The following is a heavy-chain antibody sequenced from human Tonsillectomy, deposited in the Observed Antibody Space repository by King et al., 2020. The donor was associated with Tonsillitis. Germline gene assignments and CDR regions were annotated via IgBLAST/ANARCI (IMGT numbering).Heavy chain of an antibody. CDR2: ISSNGGST. J-gene: IGHJ4*02. V-gene: IGHV3-64D*06. D-gene: IGHD6-13*01. CDR1: GFTFSSYA. Sequence: EVQLVESGGGLVQPGGSLRLSCSASGFTFSSYAMHWVRQAPGKGLEYVSAISSNGGSTYYADSEKGRFTISRDNSKNTLYLQMSSLRAEDTAVYYCVKGGLAAAGTRAVYYFDYWGQGTLVTVSS. CDR3: VKGGLAAAGTRAVYYFDY.